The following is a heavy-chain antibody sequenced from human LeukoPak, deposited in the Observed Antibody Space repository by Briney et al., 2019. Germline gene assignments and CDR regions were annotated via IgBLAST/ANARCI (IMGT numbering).Heavy chain of an antibody. CDR2: IYYSGST. V-gene: IGHV4-39*01. J-gene: IGHJ4*02. CDR1: GGSISGSSYY. CDR3: PRNYGP. D-gene: IGHD3-16*01. Sequence: SETLSLTCTVSGGSISGSSYYWGWVRQPPGKGLEWIGRIYYSGSTYYNPSLKSRVTISVDTPKNQFSLKLSPGPATDTAVYYCPRNYGPWGQGTLVTVSS.